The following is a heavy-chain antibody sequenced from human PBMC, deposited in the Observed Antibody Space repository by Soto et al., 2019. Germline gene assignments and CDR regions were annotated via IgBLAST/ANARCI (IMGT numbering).Heavy chain of an antibody. CDR2: MYYSGST. CDR3: ARGRRYSSRPECFDV. D-gene: IGHD6-13*01. V-gene: IGHV4-59*01. Sequence: QVQLQESGPGLVKPSETLSLTCTVSGGSISSYYWTWIRQPPGKGLEWIGYMYYSGSTNYNPSLKSRVTISVDTSNNQFSLKLTSVTAADTAVYYCARGRRYSSRPECFDVWGQGTMVTVSS. CDR1: GGSISSYY. J-gene: IGHJ3*01.